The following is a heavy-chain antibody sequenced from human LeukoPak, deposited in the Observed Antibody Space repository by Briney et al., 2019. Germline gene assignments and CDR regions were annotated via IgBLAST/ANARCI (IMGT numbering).Heavy chain of an antibody. CDR3: ARDGSSRSLQF. CDR1: GFTVSSNY. J-gene: IGHJ1*01. V-gene: IGHV3-53*01. CDR2: IHGDDT. Sequence: QPGGSLRLSCAASGFTVSSNYMSWVRQAPGKGLEWVSLIHGDDTHYADSVKGRFTISRDNSKNTLYLQMNSLRAGDTAIYYCARDGSSRSLQFWGQGTLVTVSS.